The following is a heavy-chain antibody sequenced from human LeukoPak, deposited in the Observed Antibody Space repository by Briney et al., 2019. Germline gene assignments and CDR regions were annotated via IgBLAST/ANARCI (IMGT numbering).Heavy chain of an antibody. Sequence: SETLSLTCTVSGGSISSYYWSWIRQPPGKGLGWIGYIYYSGSTNYNPSLKSRVTISVDTSKNQFSLKLSSVTAADTAVYYCAGHDYGGNLYYYYGMDVWGQGTTVTVSS. D-gene: IGHD4-23*01. CDR2: IYYSGST. V-gene: IGHV4-59*08. CDR1: GGSISSYY. J-gene: IGHJ6*02. CDR3: AGHDYGGNLYYYYGMDV.